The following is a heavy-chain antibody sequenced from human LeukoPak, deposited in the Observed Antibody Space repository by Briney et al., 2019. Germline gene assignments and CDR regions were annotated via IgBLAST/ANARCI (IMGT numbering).Heavy chain of an antibody. CDR2: IYHSGST. D-gene: IGHD2-2*01. CDR1: GGSISSSNW. V-gene: IGHV4-4*02. J-gene: IGHJ4*02. Sequence: PSGTLFLTCAVSGGSISSSNWWSWVRQPPGKGLEWIGEIYHSGSTNYNPSLKSRVTISVDKSKNQFSLKLSSVTAADTAVYYCAREGCSSTSCHSADYWGQGTLVTVSS. CDR3: AREGCSSTSCHSADY.